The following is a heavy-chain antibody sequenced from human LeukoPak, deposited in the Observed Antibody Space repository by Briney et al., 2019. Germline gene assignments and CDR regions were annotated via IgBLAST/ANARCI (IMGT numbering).Heavy chain of an antibody. CDR1: GFTFSSYW. CDR3: ARVTIFGVVATFDY. J-gene: IGHJ4*02. CDR2: INSDGRST. V-gene: IGHV3-74*01. Sequence: GRSLRLSCAASGFTFSSYWMHWARQAPGKGLVWVSRINSDGRSTSYADSVKGRFTISRDSAKNTLYLQMNSLRAEDTAVYYCARVTIFGVVATFDYWGQGTLVTVSS. D-gene: IGHD3-3*01.